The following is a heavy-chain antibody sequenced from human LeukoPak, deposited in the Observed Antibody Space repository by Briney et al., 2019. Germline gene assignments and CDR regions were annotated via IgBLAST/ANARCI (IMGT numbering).Heavy chain of an antibody. CDR3: AKAFREFGSSSYSSFDI. CDR1: GFTFSSYA. V-gene: IGHV3-23*01. J-gene: IGHJ3*02. D-gene: IGHD3-10*01. Sequence: GGSLRLSCAASGFTFSSYAMSWVRHAPGKGLEWVSMASHTGDETHYSDSAKGRFTISRDNSKNILYLQMNSLRAEDTAVYYCAKAFREFGSSSYSSFDIWGQGTLVTVSS. CDR2: ASHTGDET.